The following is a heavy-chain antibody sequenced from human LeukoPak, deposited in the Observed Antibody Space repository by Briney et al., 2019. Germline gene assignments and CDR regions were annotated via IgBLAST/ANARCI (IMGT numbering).Heavy chain of an antibody. CDR2: IYYSGST. D-gene: IGHD6-6*01. CDR1: GGSISSHC. Sequence: SETLSLTCTVSGGSISSHCWSWIRQPPGKGLEWIGYIYYSGSTNYNPSLKSRVTISVDTSKNQFSLKLSSVTAADTAVYYCARGIAARSNSGWFDPWGQGTLVTVSS. J-gene: IGHJ5*02. CDR3: ARGIAARSNSGWFDP. V-gene: IGHV4-59*11.